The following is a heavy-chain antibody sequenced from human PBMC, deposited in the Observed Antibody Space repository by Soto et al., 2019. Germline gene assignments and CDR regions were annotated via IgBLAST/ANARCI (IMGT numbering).Heavy chain of an antibody. CDR2: IAHDGNEK. Sequence: QVQLVESGGGVVQPGTSLRLSCAASGFTFKTHAMHWVRQAPGKGLEWMAVIAHDGNEKFYADSVKGRFTISRDQSKKTVYLQMNSLRAEDTALYYCAKVNSIVGDGDHDYWGQGTLVSVSS. V-gene: IGHV3-30*18. CDR1: GFTFKTHA. CDR3: AKVNSIVGDGDHDY. J-gene: IGHJ4*02. D-gene: IGHD4-17*01.